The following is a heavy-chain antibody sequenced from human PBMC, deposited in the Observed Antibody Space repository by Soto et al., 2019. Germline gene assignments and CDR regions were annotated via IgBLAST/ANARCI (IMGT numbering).Heavy chain of an antibody. CDR1: GGSISSYY. CDR3: ARPSQGVAAAGTEY. V-gene: IGHV4-59*01. D-gene: IGHD6-13*01. J-gene: IGHJ4*02. CDR2: IYYSGST. Sequence: SETLSLTCTVSGGSISSYYWSWIRQPPGKGLEWIGYIYYSGSTNYNPSLKSRVTISVDTSKNQFSLKLSSVTAADTAVYYCARPSQGVAAAGTEYWGQGTXVTVSS.